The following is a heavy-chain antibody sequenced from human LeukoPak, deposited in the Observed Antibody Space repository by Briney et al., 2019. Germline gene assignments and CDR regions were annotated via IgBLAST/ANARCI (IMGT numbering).Heavy chain of an antibody. J-gene: IGHJ4*02. V-gene: IGHV3-74*01. CDR1: GFTFSSYW. Sequence: GGSLRLSCAASGFTFSSYWMHWVRQAPGKGLVWVSRINSDGSSTSYADSVKGRFTISRDNAKNTLYLQMNSLRAEGTAVYYCARDLRGDLYYYDSSGYQPLDYWGQGTLVTVSS. CDR2: INSDGSST. D-gene: IGHD3-22*01. CDR3: ARDLRGDLYYYDSSGYQPLDY.